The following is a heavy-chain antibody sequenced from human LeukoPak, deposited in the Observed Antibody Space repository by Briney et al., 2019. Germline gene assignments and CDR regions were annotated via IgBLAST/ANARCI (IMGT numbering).Heavy chain of an antibody. J-gene: IGHJ4*02. V-gene: IGHV3-48*04. CDR1: GFTFSTYG. CDR3: ARDAIDSSGFDFDY. D-gene: IGHD3-22*01. CDR2: ISTSAGTI. Sequence: GGSLRLSCAASGFTFSTYGMQWVRQVPGKGLEWVSYISTSAGTIYYADSVKGRFTISRDNAKNSLYLQMNSLRAEDTAVYYCARDAIDSSGFDFDYWGQGTLVTVSS.